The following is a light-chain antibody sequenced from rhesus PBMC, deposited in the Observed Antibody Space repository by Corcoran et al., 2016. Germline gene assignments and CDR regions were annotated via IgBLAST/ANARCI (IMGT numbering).Light chain of an antibody. CDR3: QHYYDNPYS. Sequence: DIQMTQSPSALSASVGDRGTISCRASQNIYSNLAWYQQKPGKAPKLLIYAASSLQTGIPSRFSGSGSGTDFTLTLSILQPEDSAAYYCQHYYDNPYSFGQGAKVEIK. J-gene: IGKJ2*01. CDR2: AAS. CDR1: QNIYSN. V-gene: IGKV1S12*01.